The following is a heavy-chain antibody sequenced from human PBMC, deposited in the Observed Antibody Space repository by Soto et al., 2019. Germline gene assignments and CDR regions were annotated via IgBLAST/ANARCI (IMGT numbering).Heavy chain of an antibody. CDR2: IFPRDSDT. CDR1: GYTFTNYW. Sequence: PGESLKISCKGSGYTFTNYWIGWVRQMPGKGLEWMGIIFPRDSDTRYSPSFQGQATISADKSISTAYLQWSSLKASDTAMYYCARPYYYDSSGYLDYWGQGTLVTVSS. V-gene: IGHV5-51*01. J-gene: IGHJ4*02. CDR3: ARPYYYDSSGYLDY. D-gene: IGHD3-22*01.